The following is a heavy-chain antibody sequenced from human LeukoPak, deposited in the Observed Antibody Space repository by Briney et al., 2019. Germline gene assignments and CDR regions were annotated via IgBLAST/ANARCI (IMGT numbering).Heavy chain of an antibody. CDR2: INYSGNT. V-gene: IGHV4-39*01. J-gene: IGHJ3*02. CDR1: GGSFSSSSYY. CDR3: ARGSDSDIEVVVAAPKHDAFDI. Sequence: PSETLSLTCTVSGGSFSSSSYYWGWIRQPPGKGLDWNGSINYSGNTCYNPSLNNPVTISVDTTKTKFTLKQCSVTAANTAVYYCARGSDSDIEVVVAAPKHDAFDIWGQGTMVTVSS. D-gene: IGHD2-15*01.